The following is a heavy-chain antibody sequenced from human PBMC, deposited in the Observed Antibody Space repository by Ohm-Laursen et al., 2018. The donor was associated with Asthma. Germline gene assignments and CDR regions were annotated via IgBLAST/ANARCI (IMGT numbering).Heavy chain of an antibody. V-gene: IGHV1-69*13. D-gene: IGHD3-22*01. CDR2: IIPIFGTA. J-gene: IGHJ4*02. Sequence: SVKVSCKASGYTFTSYGISWVRQAPGQGLEWMGGIIPIFGTANYAQKFQGRVTITADESTSTAYMELSSLRSEDTAVYYCARAYLTDYYDSGGLDYWGQGTLVTVSS. CDR1: GYTFTSYG. CDR3: ARAYLTDYYDSGGLDY.